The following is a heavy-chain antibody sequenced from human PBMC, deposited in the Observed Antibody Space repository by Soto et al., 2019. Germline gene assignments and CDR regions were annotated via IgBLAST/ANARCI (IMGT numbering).Heavy chain of an antibody. J-gene: IGHJ1*01. Sequence: EVQLLESGGGLVQPGGSLRLSCAASGFTFSSYAMSWVRQAPGKGLEWVSAISGSGGSTYYADSVKGRFTISRDNSQNPLYLQMNSVRAEDTAVYYCAKDRGYCSGGSCYPLHFQHWGQGTLVTVSS. CDR2: ISGSGGST. CDR1: GFTFSSYA. V-gene: IGHV3-23*01. CDR3: AKDRGYCSGGSCYPLHFQH. D-gene: IGHD2-15*01.